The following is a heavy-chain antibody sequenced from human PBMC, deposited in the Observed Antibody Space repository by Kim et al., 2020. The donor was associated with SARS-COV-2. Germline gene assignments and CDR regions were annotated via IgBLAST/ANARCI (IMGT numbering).Heavy chain of an antibody. CDR1: GFTFSDSW. D-gene: IGHD6-6*01. CDR2: IDWGGSTT. V-gene: IGHV3-74*01. CDR3: VRDRTSWD. Sequence: GGSLRLSCVASGFTFSDSWMHWVRQVPGKGLVWVSRIDWGGSTTNYADSVRGRFTITRDNARNTLYLQMNGLRAEDTAVYHCVRDRTSWDWGQGTLVTVSS. J-gene: IGHJ4*02.